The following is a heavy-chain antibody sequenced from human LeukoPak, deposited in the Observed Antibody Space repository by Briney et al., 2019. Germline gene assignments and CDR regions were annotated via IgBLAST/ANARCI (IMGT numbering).Heavy chain of an antibody. CDR3: ARRGNSWPYYFDD. CDR1: GGSFSGYY. D-gene: IGHD6-13*01. Sequence: SETLSLTCAVYGGSFSGYYWSWTRQPPGKGLEWIGEINHSGSTNYNPSLKSRVTISVDTSKNQFSLRLTSVTAADTAVYYCARRGNSWPYYFDDWGQGTLVTVSS. V-gene: IGHV4-34*01. CDR2: INHSGST. J-gene: IGHJ4*02.